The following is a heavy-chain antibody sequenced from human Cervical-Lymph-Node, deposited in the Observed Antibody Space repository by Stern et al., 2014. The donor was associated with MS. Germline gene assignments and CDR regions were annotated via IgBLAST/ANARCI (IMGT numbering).Heavy chain of an antibody. CDR1: GGTSRTYG. V-gene: IGHV1-69*14. D-gene: IGHD3-16*01. Sequence: QDQLVQSGAEVKKPGSSVKVSCKASGGTSRTYGISWVRQAPGQGLEWMGGIISMLGTTTYAQKFQGRVTITADKSTSTAYMEVTSLRSEDTAVYYCARGETDYFYGMDVWGQGTTVTVSS. CDR2: IISMLGTT. CDR3: ARGETDYFYGMDV. J-gene: IGHJ6*02.